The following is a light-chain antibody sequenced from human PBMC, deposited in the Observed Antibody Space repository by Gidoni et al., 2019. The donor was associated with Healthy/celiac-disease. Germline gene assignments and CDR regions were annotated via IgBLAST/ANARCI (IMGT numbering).Light chain of an antibody. CDR3: QQYNSYWT. Sequence: DIQMTQSPATLSASVGDRVPITCRASQSISSWLAWYQQKPGKAPKLLIYKASSLDSGVPSRFSGSGSGTEFTLTISSLEADDFATYYCQQYNSYWTFGQGTKVEIK. CDR1: QSISSW. J-gene: IGKJ1*01. V-gene: IGKV1-5*03. CDR2: KAS.